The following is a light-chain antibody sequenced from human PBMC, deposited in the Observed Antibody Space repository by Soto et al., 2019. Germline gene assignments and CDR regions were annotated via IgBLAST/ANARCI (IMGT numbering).Light chain of an antibody. V-gene: IGLV2-23*02. CDR3: CSYADFNPLV. CDR2: EVS. CDR1: SSDVGSYNV. J-gene: IGLJ2*01. Sequence: QSALTQPASVSGSPGQSINISCTGTSSDVGSYNVVYWYQQHPGKAPKLIIYEVSKRPSGVSNRFSGSKYGNTASLTISWLQAEDDADYHCCSYADFNPLVFGGRTKLTVL.